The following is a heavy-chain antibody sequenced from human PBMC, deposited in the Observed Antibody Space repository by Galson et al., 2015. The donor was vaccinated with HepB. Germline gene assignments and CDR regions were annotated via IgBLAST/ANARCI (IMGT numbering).Heavy chain of an antibody. V-gene: IGHV4-4*02. J-gene: IGHJ5*02. Sequence: SETLSLTCAVSGGSISSSNWWSWVRQPPGKGLEWIGEIYHSGSTNYNPSPKSRVTISVDKSKNQFSLKLSSVTAADTAVYYCARTLSDPGNWFDPWGQGTLVTVSS. CDR2: IYHSGST. CDR3: ARTLSDPGNWFDP. D-gene: IGHD1-26*01. CDR1: GGSISSSNW.